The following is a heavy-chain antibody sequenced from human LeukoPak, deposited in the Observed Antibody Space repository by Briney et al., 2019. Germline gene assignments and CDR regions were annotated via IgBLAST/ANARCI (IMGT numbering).Heavy chain of an antibody. V-gene: IGHV4-59*01. J-gene: IGHJ5*02. CDR1: GGSISSYY. CDR2: IYYSGST. D-gene: IGHD5-24*01. Sequence: SETLSLTCTVSGGSISSYYWSWIRQPPGKGLEWIGYIYYSGSTNYNPSLKSRVTISVDTSKNQFSLKLSSVTAADTAVYYCARAIRKWFDPWGQGTLVTVSS. CDR3: ARAIRKWFDP.